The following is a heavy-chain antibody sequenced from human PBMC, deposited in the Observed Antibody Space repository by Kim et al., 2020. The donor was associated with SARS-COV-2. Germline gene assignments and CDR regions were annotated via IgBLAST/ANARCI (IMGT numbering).Heavy chain of an antibody. D-gene: IGHD6-13*01. V-gene: IGHV3-11*03. Sequence: GGSPRLSCATSGFTFSDYYMSWIRQAPGKGLEVISYITSSSSFSNYGDSVRGRFTISRDNAANSLYLQMDSLRADDTAIYFCATYSLDRGDYWGRGTLVT. J-gene: IGHJ4*02. CDR1: GFTFSDYY. CDR3: ATYSLDRGDY. CDR2: ITSSSSFS.